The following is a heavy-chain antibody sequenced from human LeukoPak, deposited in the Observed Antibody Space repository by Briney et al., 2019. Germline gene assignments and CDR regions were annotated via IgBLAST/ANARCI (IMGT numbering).Heavy chain of an antibody. D-gene: IGHD1-26*01. V-gene: IGHV1-2*06. CDR2: INPNSGGT. CDR3: ARDPAQSTLLDY. J-gene: IGHJ4*02. Sequence: EASVKVSCTASGYTFTGYYMHWVRQAPGQGLEWMGRINPNSGGTNYAQKFQGRVTMTRDTSISTAYMELSRLRSDDTAVYYCARDPAQSTLLDYWGQGTLVTVSS. CDR1: GYTFTGYY.